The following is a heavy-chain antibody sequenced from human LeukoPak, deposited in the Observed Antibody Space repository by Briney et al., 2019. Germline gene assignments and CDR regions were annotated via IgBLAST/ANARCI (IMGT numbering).Heavy chain of an antibody. CDR3: ARLFHPALSGNYPFDY. CDR1: GGSISSYY. J-gene: IGHJ4*02. CDR2: IYYSGST. D-gene: IGHD1-26*01. V-gene: IGHV4-59*01. Sequence: SETLSLTCTVSGGSISSYYWSWIRQPPGKGLEWIAYIYYSGSTSYNPSLKSRVTISVDTSKNQFTLKLNSVTAADTAMYYCARLFHPALSGNYPFDYWGQGTLVTVSS.